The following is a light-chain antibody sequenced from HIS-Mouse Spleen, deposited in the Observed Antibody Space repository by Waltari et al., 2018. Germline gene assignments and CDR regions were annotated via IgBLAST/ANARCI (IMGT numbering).Light chain of an antibody. J-gene: IGKJ1*01. V-gene: IGKV1-5*03. CDR1: QRISSW. CDR2: KAS. Sequence: DIQMTQSPSTLSASVGDRVPITCRASQRISSWFAWYQQKPGNAPKLLIYKASSLESGVPSRFSGSGSGTEFTLTISSLQPDDFATYYCQQYNSYSWTFGQGTKVEIK. CDR3: QQYNSYSWT.